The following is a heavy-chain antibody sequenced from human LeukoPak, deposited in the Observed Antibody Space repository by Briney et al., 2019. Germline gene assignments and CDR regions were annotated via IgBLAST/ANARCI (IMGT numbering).Heavy chain of an antibody. Sequence: ASVKVSCKSSGYTFTGYYMHWVRQAPGQGLEWMGWINPNSGGTNYAQKFQGRVTMTRDTSISTAYMELSRLRSDDTAVYYCARVTYYYDSSGYSAFDYWGQGTLVTVSS. CDR2: INPNSGGT. CDR3: ARVTYYYDSSGYSAFDY. V-gene: IGHV1-2*02. D-gene: IGHD3-22*01. CDR1: GYTFTGYY. J-gene: IGHJ4*02.